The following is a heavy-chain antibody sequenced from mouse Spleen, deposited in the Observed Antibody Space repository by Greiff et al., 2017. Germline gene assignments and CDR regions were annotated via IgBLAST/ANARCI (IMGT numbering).Heavy chain of an antibody. D-gene: IGHD2-3*01. V-gene: IGHV1-69*01. CDR2: IDPSDSYT. J-gene: IGHJ4*01. CDR3: ARSWLLGAMDY. CDR1: GYTFTSYW. Sequence: QVQLKQPGAELVMPGASVKLSCKASGYTFTSYWMHWVKQRPGQGLEWIGEIDPSDSYTNYNQKFKGKATLTVDKSSSTAYMQLSSLTSEDSAVYYCARSWLLGAMDYWGQGTSVTVSS.